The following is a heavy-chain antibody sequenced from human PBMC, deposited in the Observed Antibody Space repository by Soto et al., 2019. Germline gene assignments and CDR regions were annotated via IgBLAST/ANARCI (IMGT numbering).Heavy chain of an antibody. V-gene: IGHV3-74*01. CDR3: ARDLTTTPY. Sequence: GGSLRLSCAASGFTFSAYWMHWVRQVPGKGLVWVSRINSDGSTTNYAYSVKGRFTISRDNAKNTVYLQMNSLTAEDTAVYYCARDLTTTPYWGLGTLVTVSS. J-gene: IGHJ4*02. D-gene: IGHD1-1*01. CDR1: GFTFSAYW. CDR2: INSDGSTT.